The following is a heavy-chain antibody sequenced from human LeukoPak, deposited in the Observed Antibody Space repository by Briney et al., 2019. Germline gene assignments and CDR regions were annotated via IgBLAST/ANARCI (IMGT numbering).Heavy chain of an antibody. CDR3: ARWVCSSTSCYYFDY. CDR1: GFTFDDYA. Sequence: GRSLRLSCAASGFTFDDYAMHWVRQAPGKGLEWVSGISWNSGSIGYADSVKGRFTISRDNAKNSLYLQMNSLRAEDTAVYYCARWVCSSTSCYYFDYWGQGSLVVVSS. V-gene: IGHV3-9*01. D-gene: IGHD2-2*01. J-gene: IGHJ4*02. CDR2: ISWNSGSI.